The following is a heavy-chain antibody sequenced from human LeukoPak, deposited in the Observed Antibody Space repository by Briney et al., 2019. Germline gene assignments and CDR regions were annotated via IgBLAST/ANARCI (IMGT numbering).Heavy chain of an antibody. CDR3: AKGRNYYDSSGYYPSGWFDP. D-gene: IGHD3-22*01. V-gene: IGHV3-23*01. J-gene: IGHJ5*02. Sequence: GGSLRLSCAASGFTFSSYAMSWVRQAPGKGLEWVSAISGSGGSTYYADSVKGRFTISRDNSKNTLYLRMNSLRAEDTAVYYCAKGRNYYDSSGYYPSGWFDPWGQGTLVTVSS. CDR2: ISGSGGST. CDR1: GFTFSSYA.